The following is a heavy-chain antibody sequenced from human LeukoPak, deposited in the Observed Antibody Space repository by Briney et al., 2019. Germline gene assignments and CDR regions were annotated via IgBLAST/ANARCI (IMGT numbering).Heavy chain of an antibody. V-gene: IGHV3-30*02. Sequence: QTGGSLRLSCAASGSTFSSYGMHWVRQAPGKGLEWVAFIRYDGSNKYYADSVKGRFTISRDNSKNTLYLQMNSLRAEDTAVYYCARDRSGSYYPDYWGQGTLVTVSS. D-gene: IGHD1-26*01. CDR1: GSTFSSYG. CDR3: ARDRSGSYYPDY. CDR2: IRYDGSNK. J-gene: IGHJ4*02.